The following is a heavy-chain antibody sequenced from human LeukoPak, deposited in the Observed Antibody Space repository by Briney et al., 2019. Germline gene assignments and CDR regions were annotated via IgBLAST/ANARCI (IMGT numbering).Heavy chain of an antibody. V-gene: IGHV3-23*01. Sequence: GGSLRLSCAASGFTVSSNYMSWVRQAPGKGLEWVSAISGSGGSTYYADSVKGRFTISRDNSKNTLYLQMNSLRAEDTAVYYCAKDQLLIAAAGYFDYWGQGTLVTVSS. CDR3: AKDQLLIAAAGYFDY. CDR2: ISGSGGST. CDR1: GFTVSSNY. D-gene: IGHD6-13*01. J-gene: IGHJ4*02.